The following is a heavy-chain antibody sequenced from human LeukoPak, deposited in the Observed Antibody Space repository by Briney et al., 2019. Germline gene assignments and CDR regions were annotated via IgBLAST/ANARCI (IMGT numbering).Heavy chain of an antibody. CDR3: ARGAKSYYYDSSGSYYFDY. Sequence: PSRSLRLSCAASGFTFDDYAMHWARQAPGKGLEWVSGISWNSGSIGYADSVKGRFTISRDNAKNSLYLQMNSLRAEDTAVYYCARGAKSYYYDSSGSYYFDYWGQGTLVTVSS. CDR2: ISWNSGSI. V-gene: IGHV3-9*01. J-gene: IGHJ4*02. D-gene: IGHD3-22*01. CDR1: GFTFDDYA.